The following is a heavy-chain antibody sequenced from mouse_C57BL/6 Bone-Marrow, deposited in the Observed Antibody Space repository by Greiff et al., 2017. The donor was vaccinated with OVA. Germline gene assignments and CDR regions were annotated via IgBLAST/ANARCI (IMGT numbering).Heavy chain of an antibody. CDR3: ARGDYSKGY. D-gene: IGHD2-5*01. V-gene: IGHV5-4*03. J-gene: IGHJ2*01. CDR1: GFTFSSYA. CDR2: ISDGGSYT. Sequence: DVKLVESGGGLVKPGGSLKLSCAASGFTFSSYAMSWVRQTPEKRLEWVATISDGGSYTYYPDNVKGRFTISRDNAKNNLYLQMSHLKSEDTAMYYCARGDYSKGYWGQGTTLTVSS.